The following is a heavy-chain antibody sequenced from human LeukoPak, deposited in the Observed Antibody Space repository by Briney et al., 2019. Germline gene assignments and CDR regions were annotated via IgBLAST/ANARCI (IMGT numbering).Heavy chain of an antibody. CDR1: GYTFTSYG. V-gene: IGHV1-18*01. J-gene: IGHJ4*02. CDR3: ARRLPGYSSGWYDY. D-gene: IGHD6-19*01. Sequence: GASVKVSCKASGYTFTSYGIIWVRQAPGQGLEWMGWISAYNGNTNYAQKLQGRVTMTTDTSTSTAYMELRSLRSDDTAVYYCARRLPGYSSGWYDYWGQGTLVTVSS. CDR2: ISAYNGNT.